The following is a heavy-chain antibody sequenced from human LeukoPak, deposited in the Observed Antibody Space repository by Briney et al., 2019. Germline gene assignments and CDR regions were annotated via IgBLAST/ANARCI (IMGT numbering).Heavy chain of an antibody. CDR1: GGSFSGYY. Sequence: PSETLSLTCTVYGGSFSGYYWSWIRQPPGKGLEWIGEINHSGSTNYYPSLKSRVTILVATSKNQFSLKLSSVTAADTAVYYCARGPYGNSGDYWGRGTLVTVSS. CDR3: ARGPYGNSGDY. CDR2: INHSGST. V-gene: IGHV4-34*01. J-gene: IGHJ4*02. D-gene: IGHD4-23*01.